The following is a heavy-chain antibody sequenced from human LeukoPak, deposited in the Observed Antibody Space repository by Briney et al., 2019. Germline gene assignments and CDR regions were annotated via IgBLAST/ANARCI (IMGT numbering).Heavy chain of an antibody. J-gene: IGHJ3*02. CDR1: GFTFSDYY. V-gene: IGHV3-11*01. CDR3: ARTLRGYSYFFAFDI. CDR2: ISSSGSTI. D-gene: IGHD5-18*01. Sequence: PGGSLRLSCAASGFTFSDYYMSWIRQAPGKGLEWVSYISSSGSTIYYADSVKGRFTISRYNAKNSLYLQMNSLRAEDTAVYYCARTLRGYSYFFAFDIWGQGTMVTVSS.